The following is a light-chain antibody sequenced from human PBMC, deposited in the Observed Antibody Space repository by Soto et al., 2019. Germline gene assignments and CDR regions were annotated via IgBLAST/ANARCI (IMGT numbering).Light chain of an antibody. Sequence: QSVLTQPRSVSGSPGQQVTISCTGTSSDVGGYKFVSWYQHHPGKAPKFIIYDVNEPPLGVPDRSSGSKAGNTAPPTISGRQAEDEAYYYCCSFEGSHAVVFGGGTKLTVL. J-gene: IGLJ3*02. CDR3: CSFEGSHAVV. V-gene: IGLV2-11*01. CDR2: DVN. CDR1: SSDVGGYKF.